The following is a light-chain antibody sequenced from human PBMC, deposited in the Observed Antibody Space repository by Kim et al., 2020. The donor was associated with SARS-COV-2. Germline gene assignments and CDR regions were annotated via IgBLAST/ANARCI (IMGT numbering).Light chain of an antibody. CDR2: DAS. CDR1: QSVHRN. V-gene: IGKV3-15*01. J-gene: IGKJ4*01. Sequence: EVVLTQSPATLSVSPGESVTLSCRASQSVHRNLAWYQQKPGQAPSLLIDDASTRATGIPARFSGSESGTEFTLTISSLQPDDSAVYYCQHYEQWQFTFGGETKVDIK. CDR3: QHYEQWQFT.